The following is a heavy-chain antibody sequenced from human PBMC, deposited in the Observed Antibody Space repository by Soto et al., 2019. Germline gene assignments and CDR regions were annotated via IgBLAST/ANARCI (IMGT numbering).Heavy chain of an antibody. CDR1: GYTFTSYD. CDR2: MNPNSGNT. J-gene: IGHJ6*03. V-gene: IGHV1-8*01. Sequence: GASVKVSCKASGYTFTSYDINWVRQATGQGLEWMGWMNPNSGNTGYAQKFQGRVTMTRNTSISTAYMELSSLRSEDMAVYYCARGRTTVTTGGYYYYYMDVWGKGTTVTSP. CDR3: ARGRTTVTTGGYYYYYMDV. D-gene: IGHD4-17*01.